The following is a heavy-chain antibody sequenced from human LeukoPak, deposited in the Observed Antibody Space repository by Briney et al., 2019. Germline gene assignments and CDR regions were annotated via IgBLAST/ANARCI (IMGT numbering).Heavy chain of an antibody. CDR3: ARGVPRYPIVVVPAAPPCFDY. CDR2: IYYSGST. CDR1: GGSISSSSYY. J-gene: IGHJ4*02. D-gene: IGHD2-2*01. V-gene: IGHV4-39*01. Sequence: PSETLSLTCTVSGGSISSSSYYWGWIRQPPGKGLEWIGSIYYSGSTYYNPSLKSRVTISVDTSKNQFSLKLSSVTAADTAVYYCARGVPRYPIVVVPAAPPCFDYWGQGTLVTVSS.